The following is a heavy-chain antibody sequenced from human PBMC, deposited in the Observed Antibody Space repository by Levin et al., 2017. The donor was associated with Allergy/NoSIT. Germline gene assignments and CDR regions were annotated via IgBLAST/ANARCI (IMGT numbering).Heavy chain of an antibody. J-gene: IGHJ2*01. Sequence: GESLKISCAASGFTFSSYAMSWVRQAPGKGLEWVSAISGSGGSTYYADSVKGRFTISRDNSKNTLYLQMNSLRAEDTAVYYCAKEGGSYPDWYFDLWGRGTLVTVSS. V-gene: IGHV3-23*01. CDR3: AKEGGSYPDWYFDL. CDR1: GFTFSSYA. D-gene: IGHD1-26*01. CDR2: ISGSGGST.